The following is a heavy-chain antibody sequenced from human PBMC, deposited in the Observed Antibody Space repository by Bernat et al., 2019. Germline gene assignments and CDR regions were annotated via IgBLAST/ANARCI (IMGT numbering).Heavy chain of an antibody. CDR1: GFTFKNYG. CDR2: IWYDGSTK. V-gene: IGHV3-33*01. D-gene: IGHD6-13*01. J-gene: IGHJ4*02. Sequence: QVQLVESGGGVVQSGRSLRLSCAGSGFTFKNYGMHWVRQAPGKGLEWVAVIWYDGSTKYYADSVKGRFTISRDNSKNMLYLQMNSLRIEDTAVYYCAGDRRSRVYDFWGQGTLVTVSS. CDR3: AGDRRSRVYDF.